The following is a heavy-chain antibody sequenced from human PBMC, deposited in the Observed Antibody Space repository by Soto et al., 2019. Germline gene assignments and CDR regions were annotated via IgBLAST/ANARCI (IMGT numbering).Heavy chain of an antibody. V-gene: IGHV3-33*01. Sequence: QVQLVESGGGVVQPGRSLRLSCAASGFTFSIYGMHWVRQAPGKGLEWVAVIWNDGSNKDYAESVKGRFTISRDNSKNTLYLQMTSLRAEAAAVYYCARAVGPFDYWGQGTLVTVSS. CDR1: GFTFSIYG. D-gene: IGHD1-26*01. J-gene: IGHJ4*02. CDR2: IWNDGSNK. CDR3: ARAVGPFDY.